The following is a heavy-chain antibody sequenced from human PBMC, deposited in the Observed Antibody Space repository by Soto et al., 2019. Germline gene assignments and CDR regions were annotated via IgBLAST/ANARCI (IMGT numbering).Heavy chain of an antibody. CDR2: IYWDDDN. CDR1: GFSLSTSGVA. V-gene: IGHV2-5*02. Sequence: QITLKESGPTLVKPTQTLTLTCTFSGFSLSTSGVAVGWIRQPPGKALEWLALIYWDDDNRYSPSLKSRLTITKAXXKXQXGLTTTSMDPVDTATYHSARGDRVRVNARNWVYFDYWGQGTLVTVSS. J-gene: IGHJ4*02. D-gene: IGHD7-27*01. CDR3: ARGDRVRVNARNWVYFDY.